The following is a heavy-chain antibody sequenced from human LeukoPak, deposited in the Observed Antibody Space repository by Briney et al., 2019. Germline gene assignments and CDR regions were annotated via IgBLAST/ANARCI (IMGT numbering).Heavy chain of an antibody. CDR2: IYYSGST. D-gene: IGHD4-17*01. CDR1: GGSISSYY. Sequence: SETLSLTCTVSGGSISSYYWSWIRQPSGKGLEWIGYIYYSGSTNYNPSLKSRVTISVDTSKNQFSLKLSSVTAADTAVYYCARGDYGDPFDYWGQGTLVTVSS. J-gene: IGHJ4*02. V-gene: IGHV4-59*01. CDR3: ARGDYGDPFDY.